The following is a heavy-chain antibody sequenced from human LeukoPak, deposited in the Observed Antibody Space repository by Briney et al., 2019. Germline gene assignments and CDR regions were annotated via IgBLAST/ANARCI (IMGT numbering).Heavy chain of an antibody. CDR2: INHSGRT. J-gene: IGHJ5*02. CDR1: GGSFSGYY. V-gene: IGHV4-34*01. D-gene: IGHD2-15*01. Sequence: SETLSLTCAVSGGSFSGYYWTWIRQPPGKGLEWIGEINHSGRTNYNPSLKSRVIISVDTSKNQFSLKLNSVTAADTAVYYCARPLGYCSDSRCPQSWFDPWGQGTLVTVSS. CDR3: ARPLGYCSDSRCPQSWFDP.